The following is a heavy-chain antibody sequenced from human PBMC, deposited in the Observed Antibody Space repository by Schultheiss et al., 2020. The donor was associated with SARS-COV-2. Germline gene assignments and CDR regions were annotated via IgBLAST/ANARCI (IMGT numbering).Heavy chain of an antibody. J-gene: IGHJ6*03. CDR1: GGSISSSSYY. CDR2: IYTSGST. V-gene: IGHV4-61*02. D-gene: IGHD2-2*01. Sequence: SETLSLTCTVSGGSISSSSYYWGWIRQPAGKGLEWIGRIYTSGSTNYNPSLKSRVTMSVDTSKNQFSLKLSSVTAADTAVYYCARGAVVVPAATYYYYMDVWGKGTTVTV. CDR3: ARGAVVVPAATYYYYMDV.